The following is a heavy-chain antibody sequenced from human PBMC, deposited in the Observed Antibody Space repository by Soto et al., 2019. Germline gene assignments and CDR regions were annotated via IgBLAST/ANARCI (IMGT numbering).Heavy chain of an antibody. V-gene: IGHV1-3*01. J-gene: IGHJ5*02. D-gene: IGHD2-15*01. CDR1: GYMFTKSA. CDR3: ARGIATGQLDP. Sequence: ASVKVSCKASGYMFTKSAMHWVRQAPGQRLEWMGWISGDSGNTKSSQKFQDRVIITRDTSASTAYMDLSSLRSEDTAVYYCARGIATGQLDPWGQGTLVTVSS. CDR2: ISGDSGNT.